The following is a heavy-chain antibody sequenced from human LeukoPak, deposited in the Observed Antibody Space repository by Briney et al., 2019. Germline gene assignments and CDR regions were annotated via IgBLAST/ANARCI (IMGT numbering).Heavy chain of an antibody. CDR3: ARGAGLYNWFDP. Sequence: VASVKVSCNASGYTFTSYAMHWVRQAPGQRLEWMGWINAGNGNTKYSQKFQGRVTITRDTSASTAYMELSSLRSEDTAVYYCARGAGLYNWFDPWGQGTLVTVSS. D-gene: IGHD3/OR15-3a*01. CDR2: INAGNGNT. V-gene: IGHV1-3*01. J-gene: IGHJ5*02. CDR1: GYTFTSYA.